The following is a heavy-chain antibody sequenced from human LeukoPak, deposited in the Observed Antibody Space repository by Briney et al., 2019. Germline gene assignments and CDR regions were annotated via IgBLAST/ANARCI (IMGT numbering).Heavy chain of an antibody. V-gene: IGHV3-30*18. Sequence: GRSLRLSCAASAFTFSTYGMHWVRQAPGKGLAWVAVISYDANNKYYADSVKGRFTISRDNSMNTLFLQMNSLRAEDTAVYYCAKDRHPARTDGYYFDYWGQGTLVTVSS. D-gene: IGHD1-14*01. CDR3: AKDRHPARTDGYYFDY. J-gene: IGHJ4*02. CDR1: AFTFSTYG. CDR2: ISYDANNK.